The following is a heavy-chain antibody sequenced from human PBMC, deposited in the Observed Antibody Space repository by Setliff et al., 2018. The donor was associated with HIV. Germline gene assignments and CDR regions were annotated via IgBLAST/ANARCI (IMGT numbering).Heavy chain of an antibody. CDR1: GFTFRNYI. D-gene: IGHD6-19*01. J-gene: IGHJ5*02. Sequence: PGGSLRLSCAVSGFTFRNYIMTWVRQAPGKGLEWVSAISGSGDSTYYSDSVKGRFTISRDNSKNTLYLQMNSLRGEDTAVYYCAKDGIGTVADWLDTWGQGILVTVSS. CDR3: AKDGIGTVADWLDT. V-gene: IGHV3-23*01. CDR2: ISGSGDST.